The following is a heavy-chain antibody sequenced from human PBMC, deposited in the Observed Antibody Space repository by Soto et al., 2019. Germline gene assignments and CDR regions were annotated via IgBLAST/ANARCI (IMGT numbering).Heavy chain of an antibody. CDR3: ARVGSTGSYDYLDY. D-gene: IGHD1-26*01. CDR2: IYSGETA. V-gene: IGHV3-53*01. Sequence: GGSLRLSCAASGFTVSNNYMNWVRQAPGKGLDWVSVIYSGETASYADSVKGRFTISRDNSKNTLYLQMNSLRAEDTAMYYCARVGSTGSYDYLDYWGQGTLVTVS. CDR1: GFTVSNNY. J-gene: IGHJ4*02.